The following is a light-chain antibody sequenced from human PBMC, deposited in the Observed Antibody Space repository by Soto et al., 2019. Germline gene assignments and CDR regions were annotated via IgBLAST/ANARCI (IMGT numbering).Light chain of an antibody. J-gene: IGLJ1*01. CDR1: SSSIGAGYD. V-gene: IGLV1-40*01. CDR2: INS. Sequence: CPGSSSSIGAGYDVHWYQQLPGTAPKLLIYINSIRPSGVPGRFSGSKSGTSASLAITGLQAEDEADYFCQSYDSSLSRYAFGNGTKVTVL. CDR3: QSYDSSLSRYA.